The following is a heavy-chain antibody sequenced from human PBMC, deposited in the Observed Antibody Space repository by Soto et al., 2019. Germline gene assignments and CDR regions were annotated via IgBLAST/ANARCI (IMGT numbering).Heavy chain of an antibody. CDR1: GYIFSIYG. CDR2: ISAHNGNT. V-gene: IGHV1-18*01. Sequence: ASVKVSCKASGYIFSIYGINWVRQGPGQGLEWMGWISAHNGNTKYAQKLQGRVTMTTDTSTSTAYLEVRSLRSDDTAMYFCARDTPTTVAPRTRFDYWGQGTLVTVSS. D-gene: IGHD4-17*01. J-gene: IGHJ4*02. CDR3: ARDTPTTVAPRTRFDY.